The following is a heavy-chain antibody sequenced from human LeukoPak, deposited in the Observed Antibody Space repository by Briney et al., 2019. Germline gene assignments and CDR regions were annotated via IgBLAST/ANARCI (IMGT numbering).Heavy chain of an antibody. D-gene: IGHD3-10*01. V-gene: IGHV3-66*01. Sequence: GGCLRLSCAASGFTVSSNYMSWVRQAPGKGLEWVSVIYSGGSTYYADSVKGRFTISRDNSKNTLYLQMNSLRAEDTAVYYCARSLRVRGVPDYMDVWGKGTTVTISS. J-gene: IGHJ6*03. CDR1: GFTVSSNY. CDR3: ARSLRVRGVPDYMDV. CDR2: IYSGGST.